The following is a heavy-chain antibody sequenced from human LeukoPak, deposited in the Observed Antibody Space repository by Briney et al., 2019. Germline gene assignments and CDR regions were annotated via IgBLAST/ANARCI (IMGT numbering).Heavy chain of an antibody. D-gene: IGHD4-11*01. CDR2: IWYDGSNK. Sequence: GGSLRLSCAASGFTFSSYGMHWVRQAPGKGLEWVAVIWYDGSNKYYADSVKGRFTISRDNSKNTLYLQMNSLRAEDTAVYYCARERIDYCYYYYYMDVWGKGTTVTVSS. J-gene: IGHJ6*03. V-gene: IGHV3-33*01. CDR3: ARERIDYCYYYYYMDV. CDR1: GFTFSSYG.